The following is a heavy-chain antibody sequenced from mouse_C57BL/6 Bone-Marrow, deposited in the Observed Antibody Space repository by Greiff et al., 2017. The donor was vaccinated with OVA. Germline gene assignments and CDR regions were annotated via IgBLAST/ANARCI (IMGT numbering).Heavy chain of an antibody. CDR2: IDPETGGT. V-gene: IGHV1-15*01. J-gene: IGHJ2*01. CDR1: GYTFTDYE. Sequence: VKLMESGAELVRPGASVTLSCKASGYTFTDYEMHWVKQTPVHGLEWIGAIDPETGGTAYNQKFKGKAILTADKSSSTAYMELRSLTSEDSAVYYCTPPPYWGQGTTLTVSS. CDR3: TPPPY.